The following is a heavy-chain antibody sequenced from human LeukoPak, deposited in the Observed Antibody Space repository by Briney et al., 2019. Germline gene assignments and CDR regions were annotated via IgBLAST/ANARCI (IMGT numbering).Heavy chain of an antibody. J-gene: IGHJ4*02. D-gene: IGHD2-15*01. CDR1: GFTFSNFW. CDR2: IHPEGNEK. CDR3: ARGDSFSGDH. Sequence: GGSLRLSCAVSGFTFSNFWMSWVRQAPGRGLEWVANIHPEGNEKYHVESVKGRFAISRDNARNSLFLQMNGLRVEDAAIYYCARGDSFSGDHWGQGTLVTVAS. V-gene: IGHV3-7*04.